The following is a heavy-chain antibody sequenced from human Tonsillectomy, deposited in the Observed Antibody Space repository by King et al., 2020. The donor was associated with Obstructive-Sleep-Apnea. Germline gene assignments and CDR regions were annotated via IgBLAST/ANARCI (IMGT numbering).Heavy chain of an antibody. CDR3: ARDRPSGSYSY. D-gene: IGHD1-26*01. CDR2: LYHSGST. CDR1: GYSISSGYY. V-gene: IGHV4-38-2*02. Sequence: QLQESGPGLVKPSETLSLTCTVSGYSISSGYYWGWIRQPPGKGLEWIGTLYHSGSTYYNPSLKSRVTISRDTSKNQIALKLGSVTAADTAVYYCARDRPSGSYSYWGQGTLVTVSS. J-gene: IGHJ4*02.